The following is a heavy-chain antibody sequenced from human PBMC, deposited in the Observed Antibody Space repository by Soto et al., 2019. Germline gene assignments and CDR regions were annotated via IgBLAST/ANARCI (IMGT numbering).Heavy chain of an antibody. CDR2: IDPSDSYT. J-gene: IGHJ6*02. D-gene: IGHD2-2*01. Sequence: PGESLKISCKGSGYSFTSYWISWVRQMPGKGLEWMGRIDPSDSYTNYSPSFQGHVTISADKSISTAYLQWSSLKASDTAMYYCAKQNIVVVPAAMYYYGMDVWGQGTTVTVSS. CDR3: AKQNIVVVPAAMYYYGMDV. CDR1: GYSFTSYW. V-gene: IGHV5-10-1*01.